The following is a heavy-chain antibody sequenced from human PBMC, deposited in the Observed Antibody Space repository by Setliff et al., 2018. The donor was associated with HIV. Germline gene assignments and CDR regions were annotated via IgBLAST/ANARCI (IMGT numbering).Heavy chain of an antibody. J-gene: IGHJ4*02. CDR3: ARSQGDYSGSGQDYNAISAFDK. CDR1: GGTFSSYA. D-gene: IGHD3-10*01. V-gene: IGHV1-69*13. CDR2: IIPIFGTA. Sequence: GASVKVSCKASGGTFSSYAISWVRQAPGQGLEWMGGIIPIFGTANYAQNFRGRLTISADESTSTTYMELKNLRSEDTAVYYCARSQGDYSGSGQDYNAISAFDKWGQGTLVTVSS.